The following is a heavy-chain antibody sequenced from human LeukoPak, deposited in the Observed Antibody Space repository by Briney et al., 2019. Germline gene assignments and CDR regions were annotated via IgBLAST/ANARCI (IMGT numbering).Heavy chain of an antibody. D-gene: IGHD2-2*01. CDR2: IYYSGST. J-gene: IGHJ4*02. Sequence: TSETLSLTCTVSGGSISSSSYYWGWIRQPPGKGLEWIGSIYYSGSTYYNPSLKSRVTISVDTSKNQFSLKLSSVTAADTAVYYCASSMWDCSGTPCYGRFDYWGPGTLVTVSS. CDR3: ASSMWDCSGTPCYGRFDY. CDR1: GGSISSSSYY. V-gene: IGHV4-39*01.